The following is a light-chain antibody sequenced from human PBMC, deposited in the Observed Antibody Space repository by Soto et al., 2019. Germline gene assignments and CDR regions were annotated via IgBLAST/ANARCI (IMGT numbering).Light chain of an antibody. J-gene: IGKJ5*01. Sequence: EIVMTQSPATPSFSPGERATLSCRASQSVSSNLAWHQQKPGQAPRILMYDASTRATGIPARFSGSGSGTEFTLTISSPQSEDFAVYYCQQYHNWPITFGQGTRLEIK. V-gene: IGKV3-15*01. CDR3: QQYHNWPIT. CDR1: QSVSSN. CDR2: DAS.